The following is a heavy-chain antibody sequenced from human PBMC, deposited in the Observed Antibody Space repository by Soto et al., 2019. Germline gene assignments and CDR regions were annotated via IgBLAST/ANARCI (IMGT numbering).Heavy chain of an antibody. CDR3: AGMPYTSGLRFDP. D-gene: IGHD6-19*01. J-gene: IGHJ5*02. V-gene: IGHV4-30-2*01. CDR1: GDSYSISTYS. Sequence: PSETLSLTCYMSGDSYSISTYSWSWIRQPPGKALQWIGFIYQSGVTSYNPSPASRVSISLDRSNNQCSLKLKSVTAADTAVYFCAGMPYTSGLRFDPWGPGTLVTVSS. CDR2: IYQSGVT.